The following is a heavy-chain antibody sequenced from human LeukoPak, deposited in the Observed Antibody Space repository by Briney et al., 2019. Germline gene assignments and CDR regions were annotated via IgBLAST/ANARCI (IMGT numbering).Heavy chain of an antibody. J-gene: IGHJ4*02. CDR1: GFSISSGY. D-gene: IGHD6-6*01. CDR3: ASVRQTSYFDY. Sequence: ETLSLTCTVSGFSISSGYFWGWIRQPPGKGLEWVSVIYSGGSTYYADSVKGRFTISRDNSKNTLYLQMNSLRAEDTAVYYCASVRQTSYFDYWGQGTLVTVSS. CDR2: IYSGGST. V-gene: IGHV3-66*01.